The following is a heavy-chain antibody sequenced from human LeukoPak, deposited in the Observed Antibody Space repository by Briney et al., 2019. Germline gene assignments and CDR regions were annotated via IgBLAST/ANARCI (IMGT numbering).Heavy chain of an antibody. Sequence: PSETLSLTCAVSGYSISSGYYWGWIRQPPGKGLEWIGSIYYSGSTYYNPSLKSRVTISVDTSKNQFSLKLSSVTAADTAVYYCARRYYYDSSGYYHDYWGQGTLVTVSS. CDR3: ARRYYYDSSGYYHDY. CDR1: GYSISSGYY. CDR2: IYYSGST. J-gene: IGHJ4*02. V-gene: IGHV4-38-2*01. D-gene: IGHD3-22*01.